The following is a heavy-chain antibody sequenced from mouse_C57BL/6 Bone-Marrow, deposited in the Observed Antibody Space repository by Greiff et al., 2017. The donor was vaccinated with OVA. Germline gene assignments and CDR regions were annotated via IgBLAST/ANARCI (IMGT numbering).Heavy chain of an antibody. CDR1: GYTFTSYW. J-gene: IGHJ4*01. CDR2: IYPGSGST. CDR3: ARGGDGYYVGYYAMDY. D-gene: IGHD2-3*01. Sequence: VQLQQPGAELVKPGASVKMSCKASGYTFTSYWITWVKQRPGQGLEWIGDIYPGSGSTNYNEKFKSKATLTVDTSSSTAYMQLLSLTSEDSAVYYCARGGDGYYVGYYAMDYWGQGTSVTVSS. V-gene: IGHV1-55*01.